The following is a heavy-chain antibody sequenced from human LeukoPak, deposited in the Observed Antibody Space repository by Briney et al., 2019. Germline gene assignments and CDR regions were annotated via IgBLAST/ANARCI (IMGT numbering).Heavy chain of an antibody. Sequence: PSETLSLTCAVSGYSISSGYYWGWIRQPPGKGLEWIGSIYHSGSTYYNPSLKSRVTISVDTSKNQFSLKLSSVTAADTAVYYCERLDPLLGSSGWSNTRGPFDYWGQGTLVTVSS. V-gene: IGHV4-38-2*01. CDR2: IYHSGST. CDR3: ERLDPLLGSSGWSNTRGPFDY. CDR1: GYSISSGYY. J-gene: IGHJ4*02. D-gene: IGHD6-19*01.